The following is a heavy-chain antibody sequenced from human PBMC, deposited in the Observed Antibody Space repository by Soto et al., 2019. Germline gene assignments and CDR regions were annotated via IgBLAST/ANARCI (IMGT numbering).Heavy chain of an antibody. V-gene: IGHV3-23*01. Sequence: PGRSLRLSCAASGFTFFDYGMSWVRQAPGKGLEWVSFISGSSGKTYYRDSLKGRFTISRDNSRNLLYLQMNSLRAEDTATYYCAKGESTSYEPYYGMDVWGQGTSVTVSS. CDR1: GFTFFDYG. CDR2: ISGSSGKT. CDR3: AKGESTSYEPYYGMDV. J-gene: IGHJ6*02. D-gene: IGHD2-2*01.